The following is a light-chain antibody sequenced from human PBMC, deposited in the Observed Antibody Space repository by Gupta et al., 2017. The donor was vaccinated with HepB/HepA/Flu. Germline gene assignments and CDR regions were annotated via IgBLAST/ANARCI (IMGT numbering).Light chain of an antibody. Sequence: QTVVTQEPSFSVSPGGTVTLTCDLSSGPVSTGHHPSWYQQTPGQPPRTLIYSTHSRSSGVPDRFSGSIVGNKAALTITGAQANDESDYYCLLYIDNGIGVFGGGTRLTVL. V-gene: IGLV8-61*01. J-gene: IGLJ3*02. CDR2: STH. CDR3: LLYIDNGIGV. CDR1: SGPVSTGHH.